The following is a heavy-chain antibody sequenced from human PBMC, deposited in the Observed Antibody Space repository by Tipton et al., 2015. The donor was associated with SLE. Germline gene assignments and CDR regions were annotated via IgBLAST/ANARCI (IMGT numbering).Heavy chain of an antibody. CDR3: AREGYDSSGYYAFDI. J-gene: IGHJ3*02. V-gene: IGHV4-34*01. CDR1: GGSFSGYY. Sequence: GLVKPSETLSLTCAVYGGSFSGYYWSWIRQPPGKGLEWMGEINHSGSTKYNPSLKSRVTISVDTSKNQFSLKLSSVTAADTAVYYCAREGYDSSGYYAFDIWGQGTMVTVSS. D-gene: IGHD3-22*01. CDR2: INHSGST.